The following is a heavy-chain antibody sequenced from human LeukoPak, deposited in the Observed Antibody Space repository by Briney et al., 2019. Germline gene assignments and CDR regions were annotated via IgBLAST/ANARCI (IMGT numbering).Heavy chain of an antibody. CDR2: IYPGDSDT. CDR3: ARHRDRAVAELGLYYFDY. J-gene: IGHJ4*02. V-gene: IGHV5-51*01. D-gene: IGHD6-19*01. CDR1: GYSFTSYW. Sequence: GESLKISCKGSGYSFTSYWIGWVRQMPGKGLEWMGIIYPGDSDTRYSPSFQGQVTISADKSISTAYLQWSSLKASDTAMYYCARHRDRAVAELGLYYFDYWGQGTLVTVSS.